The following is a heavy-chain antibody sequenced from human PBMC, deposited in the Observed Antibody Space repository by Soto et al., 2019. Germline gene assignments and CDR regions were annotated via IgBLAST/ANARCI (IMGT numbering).Heavy chain of an antibody. Sequence: ASLKICCESSGGTFSSYASSWVRQAPGQGLDWMGWISAHNGDTIYAQKFQDRITMTTDTSTNTAYLELRSLKSGDTAVFYCARSSGTYPPSRYYYGLDVWGQGTTVTVSS. J-gene: IGHJ6*02. CDR2: ISAHNGDT. CDR3: ARSSGTYPPSRYYYGLDV. D-gene: IGHD1-26*01. CDR1: GGTFSSYA. V-gene: IGHV1-18*01.